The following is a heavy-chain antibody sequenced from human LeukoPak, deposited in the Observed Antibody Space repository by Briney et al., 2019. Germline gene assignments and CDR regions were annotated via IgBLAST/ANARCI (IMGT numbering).Heavy chain of an antibody. D-gene: IGHD3-22*01. CDR3: ARVSYYEKVWGTDY. J-gene: IGHJ4*02. Sequence: GASVKVSCKASGYTFTGYYMHWVRRAPGEGLEWMGWINPNSGGTNYAQKFQGRVTMTRDTSISTAYMELSRLRSDDTAVYYCARVSYYEKVWGTDYWGQGTLVTVSS. V-gene: IGHV1-2*02. CDR1: GYTFTGYY. CDR2: INPNSGGT.